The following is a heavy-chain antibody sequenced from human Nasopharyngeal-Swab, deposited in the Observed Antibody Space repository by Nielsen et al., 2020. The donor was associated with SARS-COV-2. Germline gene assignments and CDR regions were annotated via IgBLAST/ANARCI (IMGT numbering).Heavy chain of an antibody. J-gene: IGHJ4*02. D-gene: IGHD6-13*01. CDR2: IYYNGNT. Sequence: SETLSLTCTVSGDSIAYSTFYWGWIRQPPGKGREWIGNIYYNGNTYQNPSLKSRLTISVDKSKNQFSLQLSSVPAADTAVYYCVRSSSWYYFDYWAQGTQVTVSS. V-gene: IGHV4-39*01. CDR3: VRSSSWYYFDY. CDR1: GDSIAYSTFY.